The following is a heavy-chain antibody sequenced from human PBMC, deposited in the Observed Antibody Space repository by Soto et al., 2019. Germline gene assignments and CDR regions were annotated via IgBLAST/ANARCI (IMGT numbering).Heavy chain of an antibody. J-gene: IGHJ6*02. CDR3: ARGVVSSGYYYPFYYGMDV. CDR2: ISAYNGNT. CDR1: GYTFTSYG. V-gene: IGHV1-18*01. D-gene: IGHD3-22*01. Sequence: ASVKVSCKASGYTFTSYGISWVRQAPGQGLEWMGWISAYNGNTNYAQKLQGRVTMTTDTSTSTAYMELRSLRSDDTAVYYCARGVVSSGYYYPFYYGMDVWGQGTTVTVSS.